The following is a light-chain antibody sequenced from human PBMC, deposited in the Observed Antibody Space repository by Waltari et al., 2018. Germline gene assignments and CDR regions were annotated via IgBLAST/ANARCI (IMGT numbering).Light chain of an antibody. CDR2: VAT. V-gene: IGKV1-12*01. Sequence: DIQMTQSPSSVSASVGDRVTINCRASQDIGSWLAWYQHKPGKAPKLLIYVATNLQSGVPSRFSGSGSGTDFTLTISGLQADDSAIYYCQQAKNFPAVSFGGGTKVEIK. J-gene: IGKJ4*01. CDR1: QDIGSW. CDR3: QQAKNFPAVS.